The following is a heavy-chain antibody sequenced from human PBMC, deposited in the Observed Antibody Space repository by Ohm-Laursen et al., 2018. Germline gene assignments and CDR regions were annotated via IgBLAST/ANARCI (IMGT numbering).Heavy chain of an antibody. D-gene: IGHD5-18*01. V-gene: IGHV3-33*01. Sequence: SLRLSCAASGFTFSSYGMHWARQAPGKGLEWVAVIWYDGSNKYYADSVKGRFTISRDNSKNTLYLQMNSLRAEDTAVYYCARGDKYSSNHFDYWGQGTLVTVSS. J-gene: IGHJ4*02. CDR3: ARGDKYSSNHFDY. CDR1: GFTFSSYG. CDR2: IWYDGSNK.